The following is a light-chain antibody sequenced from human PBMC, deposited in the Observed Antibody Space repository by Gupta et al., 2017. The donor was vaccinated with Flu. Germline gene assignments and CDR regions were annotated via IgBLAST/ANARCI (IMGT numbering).Light chain of an antibody. J-gene: IGKJ2*01. Sequence: ERAPLSARASQKVRSKLAWYQQQPGRAPSILIDGASTRATGIPARFSGSGSGTEFTLTISSRQSEDFAVYYYQQYNDWTLYTFGQGTKLEIK. CDR1: QKVRSK. CDR3: QQYNDWTLYT. CDR2: GAS. V-gene: IGKV3-15*01.